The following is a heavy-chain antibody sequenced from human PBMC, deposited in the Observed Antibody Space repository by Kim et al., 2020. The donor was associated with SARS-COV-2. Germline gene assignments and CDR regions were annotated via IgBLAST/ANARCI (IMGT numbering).Heavy chain of an antibody. V-gene: IGHV4-61*02. D-gene: IGHD3-10*01. CDR1: GGSISSGSYY. CDR2: IYTSGST. Sequence: SETLSLTCTVSGGSISSGSYYWSWIRQPAGKGLEWIGRIYTSGSTNYNPSLKSRVTISVDTSKNQFSLKLSSVTAADTAVYYCARGFGELLLGSLVGATDDAFDIWGQATMLTVPS. J-gene: IGHJ3*02. CDR3: ARGFGELLLGSLVGATDDAFDI.